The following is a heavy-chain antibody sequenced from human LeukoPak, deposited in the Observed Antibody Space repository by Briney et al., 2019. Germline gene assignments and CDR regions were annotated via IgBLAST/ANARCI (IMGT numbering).Heavy chain of an antibody. CDR3: ARHRGYCCSTSCSYNWFDP. CDR1: GVSISSYY. CDR2: IYYSGST. V-gene: IGHV4-59*08. J-gene: IGHJ5*02. Sequence: SETLSLTCTVSGVSISSYYWTWIRQPPGKGLEWIGYIYYSGSTKYNPSLMSRVTMSVDTSKNRFSLKLSFVTAADTAVYYCARHRGYCCSTSCSYNWFDPWGQGTLVTVSS. D-gene: IGHD2-2*03.